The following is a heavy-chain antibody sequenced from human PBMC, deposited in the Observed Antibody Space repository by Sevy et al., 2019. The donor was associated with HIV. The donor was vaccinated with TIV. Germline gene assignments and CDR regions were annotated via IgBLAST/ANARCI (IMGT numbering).Heavy chain of an antibody. D-gene: IGHD2-2*02. CDR2: ISYDGSNK. Sequence: GGSLRLSCAASGFTFSSYAMHWVRQAPGKGLEWVAVISYDGSNKYYADSVKDRFTISRDNSKNTLYLQMNSLRAEDTAVYYCAREDIVVVPAAIINAFDIWGQGTMVTVSS. J-gene: IGHJ3*02. V-gene: IGHV3-30*04. CDR1: GFTFSSYA. CDR3: AREDIVVVPAAIINAFDI.